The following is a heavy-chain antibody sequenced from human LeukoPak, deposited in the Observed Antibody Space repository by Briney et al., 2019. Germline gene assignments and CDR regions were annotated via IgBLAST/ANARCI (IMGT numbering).Heavy chain of an antibody. D-gene: IGHD1-26*01. CDR2: IKQDGSEK. CDR1: GFIFSTYW. J-gene: IGHJ3*02. Sequence: GSLRLSCAAPGFIFSTYWMSWVRQAPGKGLEWVANIKQDGSEKYYVDSVKGRFTISRDNAKNSLYLQMNSLRAEDTAVYYCARDPAPPRSESSGGIWGQGTMVTVSS. CDR3: ARDPAPPRSESSGGI. V-gene: IGHV3-7*01.